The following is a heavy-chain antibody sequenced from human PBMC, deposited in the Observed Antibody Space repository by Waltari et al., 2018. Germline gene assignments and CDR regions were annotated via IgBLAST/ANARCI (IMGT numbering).Heavy chain of an antibody. CDR1: GFSFNAYG. J-gene: IGHJ3*01. CDR3: GGGGGGISGPNV. Sequence: EVQVVQSGAELRKPGESLKISCKASGFSFNAYGVAWVRQKPGAGLEWMGVFYPGHPHASDNPSFQSQVTIPGDKSPTIATRQGSSRKASEPAIYYWGGGGGGISGPNVWGQGTMVTVSS. V-gene: IGHV5-51*01. CDR2: FYPGHPHA. D-gene: IGHD3-10*01.